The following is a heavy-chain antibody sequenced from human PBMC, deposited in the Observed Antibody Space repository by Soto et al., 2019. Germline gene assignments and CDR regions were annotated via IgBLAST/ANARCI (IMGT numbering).Heavy chain of an antibody. CDR2: ISPDGGST. Sequence: QVQLVQSGAEVKKPGASVKVSCKASGYDFSDHYINGVRQAPGQGLEWRGIISPDGGSTKYSQKFQARITMTRDTSTSTVYMELSSLRSEDTAVYYCARAPRGGVIIVITSAQIDYWGQGTLVTVSS. V-gene: IGHV1-46*01. CDR1: GYDFSDHY. CDR3: ARAPRGGVIIVITSAQIDY. J-gene: IGHJ4*02. D-gene: IGHD3-10*01.